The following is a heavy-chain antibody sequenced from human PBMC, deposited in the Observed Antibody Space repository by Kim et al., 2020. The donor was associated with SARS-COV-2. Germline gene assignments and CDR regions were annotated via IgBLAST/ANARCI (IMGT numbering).Heavy chain of an antibody. CDR1: GLTFRNYG. J-gene: IGHJ5*02. CDR2: ISYDGTIQ. Sequence: GGSLRLSCAASGLTFRNYGMHWVRQAPGKGLEWEADISYDGTIQYYGDSVEGRFTISRDNSKNTLYLQMNSLRVEDTAVYYCAKGPIAVVPGGKMWLDPWGQGTLVTVSS. CDR3: AKGPIAVVPGGKMWLDP. V-gene: IGHV3-30*18. D-gene: IGHD2-2*01.